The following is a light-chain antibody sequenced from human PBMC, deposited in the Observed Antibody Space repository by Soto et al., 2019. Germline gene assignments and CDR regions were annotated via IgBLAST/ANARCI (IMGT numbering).Light chain of an antibody. Sequence: QSVLTQPASVSGSPGQSITISCTGTSSDVGGYNYVSWYQQHPGKAPKLIIYEVSNRPSGVSNRFSGSKSGNTASLTISGLQAEDEADYYCNSYTSKSTGVFGTGPKVTVL. J-gene: IGLJ1*01. CDR1: SSDVGGYNY. CDR2: EVS. CDR3: NSYTSKSTGV. V-gene: IGLV2-14*01.